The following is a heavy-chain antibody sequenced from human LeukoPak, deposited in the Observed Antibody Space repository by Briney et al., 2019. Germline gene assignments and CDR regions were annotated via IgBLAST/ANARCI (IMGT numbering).Heavy chain of an antibody. D-gene: IGHD3-9*01. V-gene: IGHV3-64D*06. J-gene: IGHJ4*02. CDR3: VKGSVLRYFDWLADY. Sequence: GGSLRLSCSASGFTFSSYAMHWVRQAPGKGLEYVSAISSNGGSTHYADSVKGRFTISRDNSKNTLYLQMSSLRAEDTAVYYCVKGSVLRYFDWLADYWGPGSLGTVSS. CDR2: ISSNGGST. CDR1: GFTFSSYA.